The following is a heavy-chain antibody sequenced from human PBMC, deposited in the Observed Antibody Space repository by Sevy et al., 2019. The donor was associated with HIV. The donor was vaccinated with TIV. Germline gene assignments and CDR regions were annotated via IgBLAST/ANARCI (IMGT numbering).Heavy chain of an antibody. CDR3: VRDDRDGYFEY. CDR2: LNPDSGDP. Sequence: ASVKVSCKASGYTFTGYYMHWMRQAPGQGLEWMGWLNPDSGDPTYAPKFQGRVTLTRDTSISTAYMDLSRLKSDDTAVYYCVRDDRDGYFEYWGQGTLVTVSS. CDR1: GYTFTGYY. J-gene: IGHJ4*02. V-gene: IGHV1-2*02.